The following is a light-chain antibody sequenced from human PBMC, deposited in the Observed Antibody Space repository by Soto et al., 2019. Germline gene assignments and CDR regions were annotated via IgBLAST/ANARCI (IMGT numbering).Light chain of an antibody. CDR2: QTS. J-gene: IGKJ1*01. Sequence: EIVMTQSPATLSVSPGERATLSCRASQSVSSNLAWYQQKPGQAPRLLIYQTSIRAAGIPARFSASGTGTDFTLTISDVQPEDFAVYYCHQRQSWPRTFGQGTKVDI. CDR1: QSVSSN. V-gene: IGKV3D-15*03. CDR3: HQRQSWPRT.